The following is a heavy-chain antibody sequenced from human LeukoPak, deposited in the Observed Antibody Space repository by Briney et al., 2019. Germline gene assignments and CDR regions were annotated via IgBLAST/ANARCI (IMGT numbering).Heavy chain of an antibody. Sequence: ASVKVSCKASGYTFTGYYLHWVRQAPGQGLEWMGCVNPNSGDTNYAQKFQGRVTMTSDMSTSTVYMELSSLRSEDTAMYYCARRYCSGGGCPNDYWGQGTLVTVSS. CDR3: ARRYCSGGGCPNDY. V-gene: IGHV1-2*02. D-gene: IGHD2-15*01. CDR2: VNPNSGDT. J-gene: IGHJ4*02. CDR1: GYTFTGYY.